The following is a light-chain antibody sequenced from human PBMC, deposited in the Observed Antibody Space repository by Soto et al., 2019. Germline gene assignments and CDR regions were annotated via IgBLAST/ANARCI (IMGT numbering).Light chain of an antibody. J-gene: IGKJ1*01. CDR3: QQYGSSPWT. CDR2: DAS. Sequence: EIVLTQSPATLSFSPGERATLSCRASENVRTYLAWYQQKPGQAPRLLIFDASNRATGIPARFTGSGSGTDFSLTSSRLEPEDFAVYYCQQYGSSPWTFGQGTKVEIK. CDR1: ENVRTY. V-gene: IGKV3-20*01.